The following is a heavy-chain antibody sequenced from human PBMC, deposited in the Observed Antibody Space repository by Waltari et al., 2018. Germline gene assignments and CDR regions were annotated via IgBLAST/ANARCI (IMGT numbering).Heavy chain of an antibody. D-gene: IGHD6-19*01. CDR1: GGSHSSRSYS. CDR3: ATKRESSASGFDY. Sequence: QLQLQESGPGLVKPSETLSFTCPVSGGSHSSRSYSWGWIRQPPGKGLEWIGSIYYSGSTYYNPSLKSRVTISVDTSKNQFSLKLSSVTAADTAVYYCATKRESSASGFDYWGQGTLVTVSS. V-gene: IGHV4-39*01. J-gene: IGHJ4*02. CDR2: IYYSGST.